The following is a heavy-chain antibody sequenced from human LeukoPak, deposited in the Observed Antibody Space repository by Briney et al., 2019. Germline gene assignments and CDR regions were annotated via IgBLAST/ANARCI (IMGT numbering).Heavy chain of an antibody. V-gene: IGHV4-4*02. CDR2: IYHSGST. CDR3: ARLTVVPAAMWAHYYYGMDV. CDR1: GGSISSSNW. D-gene: IGHD2-2*01. J-gene: IGHJ6*02. Sequence: SETLSLTCAVSGGSISSSNWWSWVCQPPGKGLEWIGEIYHSGSTNYNPSLKSRVTISVDKSKNQFSLKLSSVTAADTAVYYCARLTVVPAAMWAHYYYGMDVWGQGTTVTVSS.